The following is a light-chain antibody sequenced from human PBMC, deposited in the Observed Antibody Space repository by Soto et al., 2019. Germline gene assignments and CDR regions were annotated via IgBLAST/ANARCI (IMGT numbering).Light chain of an antibody. CDR1: QSVTSN. V-gene: IGKV3-11*01. J-gene: IGKJ3*01. CDR2: DAS. Sequence: EIVLTQSPATLSLSPGERATISCRASQSVTSNLAWYQQKPGEAPRLLIYDASNRATGIPARFSGSGSGTDFTITISRLAHEYFAVYYCQQRNNWPTFGPGTKVDIK. CDR3: QQRNNWPT.